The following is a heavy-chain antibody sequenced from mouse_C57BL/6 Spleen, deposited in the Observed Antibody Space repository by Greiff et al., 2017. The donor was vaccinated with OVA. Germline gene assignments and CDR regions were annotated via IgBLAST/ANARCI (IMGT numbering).Heavy chain of an antibody. CDR3: ARCPSYHGSRYFDY. V-gene: IGHV1-82*01. CDR1: GYAFSSSW. Sequence: VQLQQSGPELVKPGASVKISCKASGYAFSSSWMNWVKQRPGKGLEWIGRIYPGDGDTNYNGKFKGKATLTADKSSSTAYMQLSSLTSEDSAVYFCARCPSYHGSRYFDYWGQGTTLTVSS. CDR2: IYPGDGDT. J-gene: IGHJ2*01. D-gene: IGHD1-1*01.